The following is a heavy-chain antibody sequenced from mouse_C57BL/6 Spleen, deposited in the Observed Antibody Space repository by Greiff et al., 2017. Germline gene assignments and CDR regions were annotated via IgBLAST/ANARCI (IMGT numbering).Heavy chain of an antibody. V-gene: IGHV1-61*01. CDR1: GYTFTSYW. CDR3: ARNYGSSWYFDV. D-gene: IGHD1-1*01. J-gene: IGHJ1*03. CDR2: IYPSDSEN. Sequence: QVQLQQPGAELVRPGSSVKLSCKASGYTFTSYWMDWVKQRPGQGLEWIGNIYPSDSENHYNQKFKDKATLTVDKSSSTAYMQLSSLTSEDSAVYYCARNYGSSWYFDVWGTGTTVTVSS.